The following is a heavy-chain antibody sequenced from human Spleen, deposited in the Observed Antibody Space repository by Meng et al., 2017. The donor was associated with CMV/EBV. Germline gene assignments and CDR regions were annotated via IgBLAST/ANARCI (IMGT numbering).Heavy chain of an antibody. D-gene: IGHD2-2*01. CDR3: ARMRPEYYFDY. J-gene: IGHJ4*02. Sequence: GESLKISCAASGFAFDDYGMSWVRQAPGKGLVWVSRINSDGSSTSYADSVKGRFTISRDNAKNTLYLQMNSLRAEDTAVYYCARMRPEYYFDYWGQGTLVTVSS. CDR2: INSDGSST. V-gene: IGHV3-74*01. CDR1: GFAFDDYG.